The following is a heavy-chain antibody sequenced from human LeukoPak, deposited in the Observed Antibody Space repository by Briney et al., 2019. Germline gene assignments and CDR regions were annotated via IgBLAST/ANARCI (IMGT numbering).Heavy chain of an antibody. V-gene: IGHV3-21*01. J-gene: IGHJ6*03. CDR3: ARTPIGSGSSWSKSVSYYYMDV. CDR2: ISSSSSYI. CDR1: GFTFSSYS. D-gene: IGHD6-13*01. Sequence: GGSLRLSCAASGFTFSSYSMNWVRQAPGKGLEWVSSISSSSSYIYYADSVKGRFTISRDNAKNSLYLQMNSLRAEDTAVYYCARTPIGSGSSWSKSVSYYYMDVWGKGTTVTVSS.